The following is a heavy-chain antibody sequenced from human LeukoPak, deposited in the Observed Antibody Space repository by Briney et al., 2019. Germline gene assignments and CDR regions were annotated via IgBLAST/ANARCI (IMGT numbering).Heavy chain of an antibody. D-gene: IGHD6-13*01. Sequence: PSETLSLTCAVYGGSFSGYYWSWIRQPPGKGLEWIGYIYYSGSTYYNPSLKSRVTISVDTSKNQFSLKLSSVTAADTAVYYCARQQQLDPYYFDYWGQGTLVTVSS. CDR3: ARQQQLDPYYFDY. V-gene: IGHV4-30-4*02. J-gene: IGHJ4*02. CDR1: GGSFSGYY. CDR2: IYYSGST.